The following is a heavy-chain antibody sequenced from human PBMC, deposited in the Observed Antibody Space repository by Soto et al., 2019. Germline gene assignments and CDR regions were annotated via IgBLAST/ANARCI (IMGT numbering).Heavy chain of an antibody. CDR3: ASQAQVPY. CDR1: GFTFSSYA. V-gene: IGHV3-30-3*01. CDR2: ISYDGSNK. Sequence: LRLSCAASGFTFSSYAMHWVRQAPGKGLEWVAVISYDGSNKYYAGSVKGRFTISRDNSKNTLYLQMNSLRAEDTAVYYCASQAQVPYWGQGTLVTVSS. D-gene: IGHD1-1*01. J-gene: IGHJ4*02.